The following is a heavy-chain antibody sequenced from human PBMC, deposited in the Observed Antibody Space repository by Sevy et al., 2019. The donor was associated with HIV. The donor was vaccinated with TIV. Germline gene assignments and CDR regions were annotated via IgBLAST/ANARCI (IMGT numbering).Heavy chain of an antibody. CDR3: ARDSYYDSSSGYMGVFQH. CDR2: ISHDGRNNK. CDR1: GFTFSEYG. D-gene: IGHD3-22*01. J-gene: IGHJ1*01. V-gene: IGHV3-30*04. Sequence: GGSLRLSCAASGFTFSEYGMHWVRQAPGKGLEWVAVISHDGRNNKYNADSVKCRFTISRDISKNTLYLQMNGLRPEDTAVYYCARDSYYDSSSGYMGVFQHWGQGTLVTVSS.